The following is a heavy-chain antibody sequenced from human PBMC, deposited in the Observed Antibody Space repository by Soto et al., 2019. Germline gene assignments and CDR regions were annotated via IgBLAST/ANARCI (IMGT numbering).Heavy chain of an antibody. J-gene: IGHJ1*01. CDR2: IYYSGST. V-gene: IGHV4-61*01. D-gene: IGHD3-22*01. CDR1: GGSVSSGSYY. Sequence: QVQLQESGPGLVKPSETLSLTCTVSGGSVSSGSYYWSWIRQPPGKGLEWIGYIYYSGSTNYNPSLKSRVTISVDTSKNQFSLKLSSVTAADTAVYYCAREDYYDSSYWGQGTLVTVSS. CDR3: AREDYYDSSY.